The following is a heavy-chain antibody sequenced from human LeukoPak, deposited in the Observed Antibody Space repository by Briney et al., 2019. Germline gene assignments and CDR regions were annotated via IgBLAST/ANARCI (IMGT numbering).Heavy chain of an antibody. Sequence: NPSETLSLNCTVSGGSISGGNYYWGWIRQPPGKGLEWIANIYDGASTYYNPSLKSRVTISIETSKNQFSLKLNSVTAADTAVYYCARHGRRDGRRSPWSAWGQGTLVSVS. CDR1: GGSISGGNYY. D-gene: IGHD5-24*01. CDR2: IYDGAST. V-gene: IGHV4-39*07. J-gene: IGHJ4*02. CDR3: ARHGRRDGRRSPWSA.